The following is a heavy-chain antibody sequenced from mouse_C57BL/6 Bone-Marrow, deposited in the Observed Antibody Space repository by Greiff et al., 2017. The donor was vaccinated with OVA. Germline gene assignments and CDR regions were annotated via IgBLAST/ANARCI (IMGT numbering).Heavy chain of an antibody. D-gene: IGHD2-14*01. V-gene: IGHV7-3*01. CDR3: ARGTPYYYAMDY. Sequence: EVQLVESGGGLVQPGGSLSLSCAASGFTFTDYYMSWVRQPPGKALEWLGFIRNKANGYTTEYSASVKGLFTISRANSQSIIYLQMDALRAEDSATYYCARGTPYYYAMDYWGQGTSVTVSS. CDR2: IRNKANGYTT. CDR1: GFTFTDYY. J-gene: IGHJ4*01.